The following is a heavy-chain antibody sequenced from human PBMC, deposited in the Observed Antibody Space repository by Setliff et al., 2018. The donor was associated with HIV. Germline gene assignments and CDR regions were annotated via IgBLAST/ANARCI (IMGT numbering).Heavy chain of an antibody. CDR3: GRYASGSYYFDC. V-gene: IGHV5-51*01. D-gene: IGHD3-10*01. CDR1: GYNFANYW. J-gene: IGHJ4*02. Sequence: PGESLTLSCKGSGYNFANYWIGWVRQMPGKGLEWMGLIYCGDSRTRYSPSFQGQVTISADKSITTAYLQWSSLKASDTAIYYCGRYASGSYYFDCWGQGTLVTVS. CDR2: IYCGDSRT.